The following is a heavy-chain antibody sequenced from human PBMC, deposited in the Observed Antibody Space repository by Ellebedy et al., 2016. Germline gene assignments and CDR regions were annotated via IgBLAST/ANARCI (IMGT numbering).Heavy chain of an antibody. CDR3: ARDYSSDFWSGYYTGYYFDY. J-gene: IGHJ4*02. Sequence: GGSLRLSXAASGFTFSSYSMNWVRQAPGKGLEWVSYISSSSSTMKHADSVKGRFTISRDNAKNSLYLQMNSLRAEDTAVYYCARDYSSDFWSGYYTGYYFDYWGQGTLVTVSS. CDR1: GFTFSSYS. D-gene: IGHD3-3*01. CDR2: ISSSSSTM. V-gene: IGHV3-48*01.